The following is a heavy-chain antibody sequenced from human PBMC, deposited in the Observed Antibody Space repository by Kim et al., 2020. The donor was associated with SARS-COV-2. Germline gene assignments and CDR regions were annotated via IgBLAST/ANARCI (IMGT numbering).Heavy chain of an antibody. J-gene: IGHJ6*02. V-gene: IGHV7-4-1*02. CDR1: GYTFTSYA. Sequence: ASVKVSCKASGYTFTSYAMNWVRQAPGQGLEWMGWINTNTGNPTYAQGFTGRFVISLDTSVSTAYLQISSLKAEDTAVYYCARAMAMSSGSWLGINLPIPNCYYYYYGMDVWGQGTTVTVSS. CDR3: ARAMAMSSGSWLGINLPIPNCYYYYYGMDV. CDR2: INTNTGNP. D-gene: IGHD6-13*01.